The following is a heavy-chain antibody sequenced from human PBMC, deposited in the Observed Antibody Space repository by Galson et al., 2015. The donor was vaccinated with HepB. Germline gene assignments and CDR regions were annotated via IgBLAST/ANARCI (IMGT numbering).Heavy chain of an antibody. J-gene: IGHJ6*02. Sequence: SLRLSCAASGFTFDDYTMHWVRQAPGKGLEWVSLISWDGGSTYYADSVKGRFTISRDNSKNSLYLQMNSLRTEDTALYYCAKDRMCRSGGSCYSDYYYYGMDVWGQGTTVTVSS. CDR3: AKDRMCRSGGSCYSDYYYYGMDV. CDR2: ISWDGGST. D-gene: IGHD2-15*01. CDR1: GFTFDDYT. V-gene: IGHV3-43*01.